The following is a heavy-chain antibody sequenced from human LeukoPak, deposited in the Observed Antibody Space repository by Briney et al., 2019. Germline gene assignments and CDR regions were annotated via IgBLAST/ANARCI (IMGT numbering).Heavy chain of an antibody. CDR3: ARDRSGSNYNYYGMDV. V-gene: IGHV3-21*01. J-gene: IGHJ6*02. D-gene: IGHD1-26*01. CDR1: GFSFSSYS. Sequence: GGSLRLSCAASGFSFSSYSMNWVRQDPGKGMEWVSSISSSSDYIYYADSVKGRFTISRDNAKNSLYLQMNTLGAEDTAVFYCARDRSGSNYNYYGMDVWGQGTTVTISS. CDR2: ISSSSDYI.